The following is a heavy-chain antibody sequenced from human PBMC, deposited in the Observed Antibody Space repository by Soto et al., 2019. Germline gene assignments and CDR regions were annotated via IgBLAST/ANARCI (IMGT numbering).Heavy chain of an antibody. CDR2: INHSGST. Sequence: LSLTCAVYGGSFSGYYWSWIRQPPGKGLEWIGEINHSGSTNYNPSLKSRVTISVDTSKNQFSLKLSSVTAADTAVYYCARIGGLNVDTAMGRPFDYWGQGTLVTVPQ. CDR3: ARIGGLNVDTAMGRPFDY. V-gene: IGHV4-34*01. J-gene: IGHJ4*02. D-gene: IGHD5-18*01. CDR1: GGSFSGYY.